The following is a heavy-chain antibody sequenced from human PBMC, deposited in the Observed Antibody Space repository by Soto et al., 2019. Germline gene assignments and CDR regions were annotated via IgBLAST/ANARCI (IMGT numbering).Heavy chain of an antibody. Sequence: QLQLQESGPGLVKPSETLSLTCTVSGGSISSSSYYWGWIRQPPGKGLEWIGSIYYSGSTYYNSSLKSRVTISVDTSKNQFSLKLSSVTAADTAVSYCANEHKSITIFDLGGMDVWGQGTTVTVSS. V-gene: IGHV4-39*01. CDR3: ANEHKSITIFDLGGMDV. CDR2: IYYSGST. CDR1: GGSISSSSYY. J-gene: IGHJ6*02. D-gene: IGHD3-3*01.